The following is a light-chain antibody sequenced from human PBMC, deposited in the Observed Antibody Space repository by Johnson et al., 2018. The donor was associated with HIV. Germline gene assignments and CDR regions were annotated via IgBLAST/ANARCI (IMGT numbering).Light chain of an antibody. CDR2: DNN. V-gene: IGLV1-51*01. Sequence: QSVLTQPPSVSAAPGQKVTISCSGSSSNIGNNYVSWYQQLPGTAPKLLIYDNNKRPSGIPDRFSGSKSGTSSTLGIPGPQTGNEADYYCGTWDTRLSVLYVFGSGTKVTVL. CDR1: SSNIGNNY. J-gene: IGLJ1*01. CDR3: GTWDTRLSVLYV.